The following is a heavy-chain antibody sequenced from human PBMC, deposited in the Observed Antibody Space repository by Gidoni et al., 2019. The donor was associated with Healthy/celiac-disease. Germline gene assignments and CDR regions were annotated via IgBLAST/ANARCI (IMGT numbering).Heavy chain of an antibody. CDR1: GGSISRSSYY. CDR2: IYSSGST. CDR3: ARRIMITFGGVNSAALDY. V-gene: IGHV4-39*01. D-gene: IGHD3-16*01. Sequence: LQLQESGPGLVKPSETLSLTCTVSGGSISRSSYYWRWIRQPPGKGLEWIGSIYSSGSTYYNPSLKSRVTISVDTSKNQFSLKLSSVTAADTAVYYCARRIMITFGGVNSAALDYWGQGTLVTVSS. J-gene: IGHJ4*02.